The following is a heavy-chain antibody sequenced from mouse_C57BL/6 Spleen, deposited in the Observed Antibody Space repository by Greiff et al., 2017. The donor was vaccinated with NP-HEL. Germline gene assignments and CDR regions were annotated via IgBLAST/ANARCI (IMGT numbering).Heavy chain of an antibody. V-gene: IGHV1-69*01. CDR2: IDPSDSYT. J-gene: IGHJ3*01. Sequence: QVQLQQPGAELVMPGASVKLSCKASGYTFTSYWMHLVKQRPGQGLEWIGEIDPSDSYTNYNQKFKGKSTLTVDKSSSTAYMQLSSLTSEDSAVYYCARGTYYYGSSYEGAYWGQGTLVTVSA. CDR3: ARGTYYYGSSYEGAY. CDR1: GYTFTSYW. D-gene: IGHD1-1*01.